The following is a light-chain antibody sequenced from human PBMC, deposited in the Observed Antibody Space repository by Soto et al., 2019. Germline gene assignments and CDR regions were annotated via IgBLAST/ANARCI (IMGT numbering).Light chain of an antibody. V-gene: IGKV3-15*01. CDR2: SAS. CDR1: QSVSNN. Sequence: EIVMTQSPATLSVSPGERATLSCRASQSVSNNLAWYQQKPGQAPRLLIYSASTRATGIPARFSGSASGTEFTLTISSLQSEDFAVYYCQHYNEWPLTFGGGTKVETK. CDR3: QHYNEWPLT. J-gene: IGKJ4*01.